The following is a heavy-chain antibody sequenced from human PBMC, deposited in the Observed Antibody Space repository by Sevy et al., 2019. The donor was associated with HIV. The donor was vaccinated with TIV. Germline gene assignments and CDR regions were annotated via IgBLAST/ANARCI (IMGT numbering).Heavy chain of an antibody. Sequence: SGPTLVNPTQTLALTCTFSGSSLYISGVGVAWIRQPPGKALEWLALIYWDDDEHYSTSLKNRLTITKDTSKNQVVLIMTTMVTVATATYFCAVLPSRHDVPFFESWGPGLLVTVSS. D-gene: IGHD3-3*01. CDR2: IYWDDDE. J-gene: IGHJ1*01. CDR1: GSSLYISGVG. V-gene: IGHV2-5*02. CDR3: AVLPSRHDVPFFES.